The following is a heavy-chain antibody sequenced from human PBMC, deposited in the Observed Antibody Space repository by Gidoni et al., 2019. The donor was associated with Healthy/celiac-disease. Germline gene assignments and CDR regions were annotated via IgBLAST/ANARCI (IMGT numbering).Heavy chain of an antibody. Sequence: QVQLVQSGAEVKKPGASVKVSCQASGYTFTSYAIHWVRQAPGQRLEWMGWINGGNGNTKYSQKFQDRVTITRDTSASTAYMELSSLRSEDTAVYYCARETLVFDYWGQGILVTVSS. CDR3: ARETLVFDY. D-gene: IGHD2-8*02. CDR2: INGGNGNT. J-gene: IGHJ4*02. CDR1: GYTFTSYA. V-gene: IGHV1-3*01.